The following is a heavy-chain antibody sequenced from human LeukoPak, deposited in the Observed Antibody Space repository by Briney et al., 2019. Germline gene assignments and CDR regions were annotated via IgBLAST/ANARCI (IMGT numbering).Heavy chain of an antibody. CDR2: INPNSGGT. V-gene: IGHV1-2*02. D-gene: IGHD5-18*01. Sequence: ASVKVSCKASVYTFTGYYMHWVRQAPGQGLEWMGWINPNSGGTNYAQKFQGRVTMTRDTSISTAYMELSRLRSDDTAVYYCARDRDTAMAHFDYWGQGTLVTVSS. J-gene: IGHJ4*02. CDR3: ARDRDTAMAHFDY. CDR1: VYTFTGYY.